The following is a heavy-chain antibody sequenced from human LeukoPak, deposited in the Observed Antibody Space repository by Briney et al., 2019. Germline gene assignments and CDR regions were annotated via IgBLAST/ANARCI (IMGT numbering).Heavy chain of an antibody. CDR2: INPNSGDT. CDR1: GYTFTAYY. V-gene: IGHV1-2*02. Sequence: ASVTVSCKASGYTFTAYYMHWVRQAPGQGLEWMGWINPNSGDTNYAQKFQGRVTLTRDTSISTAHMELSRLRSDDTAVYYCARDEYVLTSFDPWGQGTLVTVSS. J-gene: IGHJ5*02. CDR3: ARDEYVLTSFDP. D-gene: IGHD3-16*01.